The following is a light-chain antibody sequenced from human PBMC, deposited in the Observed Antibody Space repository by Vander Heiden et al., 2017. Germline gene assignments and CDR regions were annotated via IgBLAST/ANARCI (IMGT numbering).Light chain of an antibody. V-gene: IGKV1-39*01. CDR3: QQSHSSLMWT. Sequence: DIQMTQTPSSLSASVGDRLTISCRASRNIGTSLSWFQQKPGKAPKLLIYDASAVLSGVPSRFSGSGSGTEFTLTITSLQAEDFATHYCQQSHSSLMWTFGQGTTVDMK. CDR1: RNIGTS. CDR2: DAS. J-gene: IGKJ1*01.